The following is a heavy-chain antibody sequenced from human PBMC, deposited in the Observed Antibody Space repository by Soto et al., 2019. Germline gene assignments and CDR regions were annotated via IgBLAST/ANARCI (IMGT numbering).Heavy chain of an antibody. D-gene: IGHD6-19*01. J-gene: IGHJ6*02. CDR1: GYTFTGYY. Sequence: ASVKVSCKASGYTFTGYYMHWVRQAPGQGLERKGWINPNSGGTNYAQNLQGWVTMTRDTSVSTAYMELSRLRSGDTVVYYCARNLRAVAGHYYYYGMDVWGQGTTVTVSS. V-gene: IGHV1-2*04. CDR2: INPNSGGT. CDR3: ARNLRAVAGHYYYYGMDV.